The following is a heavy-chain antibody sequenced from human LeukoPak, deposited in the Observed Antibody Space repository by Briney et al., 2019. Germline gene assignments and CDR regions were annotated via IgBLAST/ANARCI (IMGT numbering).Heavy chain of an antibody. D-gene: IGHD2-2*01. J-gene: IGHJ4*02. CDR1: GGSFSGYY. CDR3: ARRVYCSSTSCYYFDY. Sequence: SETLSLTCAVYGGSFSGYYWSWIRQPPGKGLEWIGSIYYSGSTYYNPSLKSRVTISVDTSKNQFSLKLSSVTAADTAVYYCARRVYCSSTSCYYFDYWGQGTLVTVSS. CDR2: IYYSGST. V-gene: IGHV4-34*01.